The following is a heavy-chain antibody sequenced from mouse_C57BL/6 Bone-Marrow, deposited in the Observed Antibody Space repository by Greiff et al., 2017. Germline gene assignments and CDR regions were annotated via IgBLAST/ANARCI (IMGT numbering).Heavy chain of an antibody. D-gene: IGHD1-1*01. Sequence: VQLQQPGAELVRPGSSVKLSCKASGYTFTSYWMDWVKQRPGQGLEWIGNIYPSDSETHYNQKFKDKDTLTVDKSSSTAYMQLSSLTSEDAAVYYCARGDYYGSSYGAMDYWGQGTSVTVSS. V-gene: IGHV1-61*01. J-gene: IGHJ4*01. CDR1: GYTFTSYW. CDR2: IYPSDSET. CDR3: ARGDYYGSSYGAMDY.